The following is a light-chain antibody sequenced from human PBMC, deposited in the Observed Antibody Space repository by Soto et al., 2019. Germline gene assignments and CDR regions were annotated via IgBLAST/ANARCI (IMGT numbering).Light chain of an antibody. J-gene: IGKJ3*01. CDR3: QQSYTAPYT. Sequence: DIQMTQSPSSLSASVGDAVSLTCRASRSISNYLNWYQQKPGRAPKLLISGASSLQRGVPSRFSGSRSGTTFTLTITSLQPDDFAIYFCQQSYTAPYTFGPGTKVEIK. V-gene: IGKV1-39*01. CDR1: RSISNY. CDR2: GAS.